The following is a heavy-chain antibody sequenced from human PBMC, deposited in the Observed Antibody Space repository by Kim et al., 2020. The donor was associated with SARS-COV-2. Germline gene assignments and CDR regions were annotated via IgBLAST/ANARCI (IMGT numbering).Heavy chain of an antibody. J-gene: IGHJ5*02. CDR3: ATDLRSFDP. V-gene: IGHV3-48*02. CDR2: STSL. D-gene: IGHD3-9*01. Sequence: STSLKYGDSVNGRFTTSRDNARNSLYLQMDSLRDDDTAVYYCATDLRSFDPWGQGTLVTVTS.